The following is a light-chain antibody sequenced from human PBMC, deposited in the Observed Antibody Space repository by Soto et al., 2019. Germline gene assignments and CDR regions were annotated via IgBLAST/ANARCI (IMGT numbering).Light chain of an antibody. CDR2: GAS. CDR3: QQYGTSPTWT. V-gene: IGKV3-20*01. J-gene: IGKJ1*01. CDR1: QSVSSSY. Sequence: EIVLTQSPGTLSLSPGERATLSCRASQSVSSSYLAWYQQKPGQAPRLLIYGASNRATGIPDRFSGSGSGTDFTLTISSLEPEDFAVYYCQQYGTSPTWTFGQGTKVDIK.